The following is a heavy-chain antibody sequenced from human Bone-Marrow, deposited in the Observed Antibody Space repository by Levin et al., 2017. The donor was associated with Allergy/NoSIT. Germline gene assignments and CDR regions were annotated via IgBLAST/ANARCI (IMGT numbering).Heavy chain of an antibody. Sequence: PGGSLRLSCAASGFTFSSYGMHWVRQAPGKGLEWVAVISYDGSNKYYADSVKGRFTISRDNSKNTLYLQMNSLRAEDTAVYYCATYYDILTGSNEFDYWGQGTLVTVSS. J-gene: IGHJ4*02. CDR3: ATYYDILTGSNEFDY. CDR2: ISYDGSNK. V-gene: IGHV3-30*03. CDR1: GFTFSSYG. D-gene: IGHD3-9*01.